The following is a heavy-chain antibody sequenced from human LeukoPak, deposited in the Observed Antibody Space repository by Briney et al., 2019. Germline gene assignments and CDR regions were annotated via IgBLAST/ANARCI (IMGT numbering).Heavy chain of an antibody. V-gene: IGHV1-69*04. D-gene: IGHD3-10*01. CDR1: GGTFSSYA. CDR2: IIPILGIA. Sequence: GASVKVSCKASGGTFSSYAISWVRQAPGQGLEWMGRIIPILGIANHAQKFQGRVTITADKSTSTAYMELSSLRSEDTAVYYCARDGTYGSGSYVLYYFDYWGQGTLVTVSS. J-gene: IGHJ4*02. CDR3: ARDGTYGSGSYVLYYFDY.